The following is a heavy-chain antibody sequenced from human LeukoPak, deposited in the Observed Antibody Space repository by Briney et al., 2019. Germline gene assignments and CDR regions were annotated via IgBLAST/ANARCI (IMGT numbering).Heavy chain of an antibody. CDR3: ARGDSSLVPPDYYYYYMDV. CDR1: GFTFSRYW. J-gene: IGHJ6*03. D-gene: IGHD6-6*01. Sequence: GGSLRLSCAASGFTFSRYWMHWVRQAPGKGLVWGSGINSDGSSTSYADSVKGRFTISRDNAKNTLYLQMNSLRAEDTAVYYCARGDSSLVPPDYYYYYMDVWGKGTTVTVSS. CDR2: INSDGSST. V-gene: IGHV3-74*01.